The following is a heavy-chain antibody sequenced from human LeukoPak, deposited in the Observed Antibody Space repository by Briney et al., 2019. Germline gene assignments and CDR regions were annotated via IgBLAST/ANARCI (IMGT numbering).Heavy chain of an antibody. CDR2: ISGSGGST. D-gene: IGHD3-22*01. CDR3: AKCRYYYDSPDWFDP. CDR1: GFTFSSYA. Sequence: GGSLRLSCAASGFTFSSYAMGWVRQAPGKGLEWVSSISGSGGSTNYADSVKGRFTISRDNSKNTLYLQMNSLRAEDTAVYYCAKCRYYYDSPDWFDPWGQGTLVIVSS. J-gene: IGHJ5*02. V-gene: IGHV3-23*01.